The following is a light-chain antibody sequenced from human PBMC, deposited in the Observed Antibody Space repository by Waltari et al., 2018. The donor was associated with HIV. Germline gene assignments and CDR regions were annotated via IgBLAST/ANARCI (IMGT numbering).Light chain of an antibody. CDR1: TSNIGNNY. Sequence: QSVLTQPPSASGTPGQRVTISCSGGTSNIGNNYVYWYQQRPGTAPKLLIYRHNQRPAGVPDGFSGSNSCTSASLAISVLRSEDEADYYCAAWDDSLSGPVFGGGTKLTVL. CDR3: AAWDDSLSGPV. V-gene: IGLV1-47*01. J-gene: IGLJ3*02. CDR2: RHN.